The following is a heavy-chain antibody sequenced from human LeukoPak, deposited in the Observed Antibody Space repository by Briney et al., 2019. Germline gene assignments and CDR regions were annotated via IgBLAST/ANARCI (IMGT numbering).Heavy chain of an antibody. J-gene: IGHJ4*02. D-gene: IGHD3-10*01. CDR2: ISYDGSNK. CDR3: AQMVRGVNADY. Sequence: GGSLRLSCAASGFTFSSYAKHWVRQAPGKGLEWVAVISYDGSNKYYADSVKGRFTISRDNSKNTLYLQMNSLRAEDTAVYYCAQMVRGVNADYWGQGTLVTVSS. V-gene: IGHV3-30*04. CDR1: GFTFSSYA.